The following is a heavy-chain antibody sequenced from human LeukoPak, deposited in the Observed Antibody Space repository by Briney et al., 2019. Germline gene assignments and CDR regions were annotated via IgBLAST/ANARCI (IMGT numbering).Heavy chain of an antibody. CDR3: ASRGVVPAVNYYYYYMDV. J-gene: IGHJ6*03. CDR2: IYTSGST. V-gene: IGHV4-61*02. Sequence: SETLSLTCTVSGGSISSGSYYWSWIRQPAGKGLEWIGRIYTSGSTNYNPSLKSRVTISVDTSKNQFSLKLSPVTAADTAVYYCASRGVVPAVNYYYYYMDVWGKGTTVTVSS. D-gene: IGHD2-2*01. CDR1: GGSISSGSYY.